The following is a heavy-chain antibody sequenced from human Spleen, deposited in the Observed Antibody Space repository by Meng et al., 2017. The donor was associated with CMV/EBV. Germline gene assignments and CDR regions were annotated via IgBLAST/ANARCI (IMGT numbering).Heavy chain of an antibody. Sequence: CKASGYTFTSYDFNWVRQATGLGLEWMGWMNPISGNTGYAQSFQGRVVITRNISISTAYMELSSLRSEDTAVYYCARNPASTGNFDYWGQGTLVTVSS. CDR3: ARNPASTGNFDY. D-gene: IGHD2-2*01. J-gene: IGHJ4*02. CDR2: MNPISGNT. V-gene: IGHV1-8*03. CDR1: GYTFTSYD.